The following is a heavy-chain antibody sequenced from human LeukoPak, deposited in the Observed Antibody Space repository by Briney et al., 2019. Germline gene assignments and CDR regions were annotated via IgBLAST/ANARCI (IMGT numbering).Heavy chain of an antibody. CDR1: GGSISSSSYY. CDR3: ARGQLVLPDY. V-gene: IGHV4-39*01. J-gene: IGHJ4*02. D-gene: IGHD6-13*01. CDR2: IYYSGST. Sequence: NSSETLSLTCTVSGGSISSSSYYWGWIRQPPGKGLEWIGSIYYSGSTYYNPSLKSRVTISVDTSKNQFSLKLSSVTAADTAVYYCARGQLVLPDYWGQGTLVTVSS.